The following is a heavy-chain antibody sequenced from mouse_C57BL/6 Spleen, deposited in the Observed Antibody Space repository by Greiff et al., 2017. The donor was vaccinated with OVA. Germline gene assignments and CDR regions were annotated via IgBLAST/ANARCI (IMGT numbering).Heavy chain of an antibody. Sequence: EVQLQQSGPELVKPGASVKISCKASGYTFTDYYMNWVKQSHGKSLEWIGDINPNNGGTSYNQKFKGKATLTVDKSSSTAYMELRSLTSEDSAVYYCARRPPYYYGSRTWYFDVWGTGTTVTVSS. CDR3: ARRPPYYYGSRTWYFDV. J-gene: IGHJ1*03. D-gene: IGHD1-1*01. V-gene: IGHV1-26*01. CDR2: INPNNGGT. CDR1: GYTFTDYY.